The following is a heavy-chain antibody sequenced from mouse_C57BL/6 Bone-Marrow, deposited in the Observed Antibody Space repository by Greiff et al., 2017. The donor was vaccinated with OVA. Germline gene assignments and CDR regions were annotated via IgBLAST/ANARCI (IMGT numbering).Heavy chain of an antibody. CDR2: IDPSDSYT. CDR3: AKEEVFITTAYYFDY. Sequence: QVQLQQPGAELVKPGASVKLSCKASGYTFTSYWMQWVKQRPGQGLEWIGEIDPSDSYTTYNQKFKGKATLTVEPSSSTAYMQRSGLTSEDSAVYYCAKEEVFITTAYYFDYWGQGNTLTVSA. CDR1: GYTFTSYW. V-gene: IGHV1-50*01. J-gene: IGHJ2*01. D-gene: IGHD1-1*01.